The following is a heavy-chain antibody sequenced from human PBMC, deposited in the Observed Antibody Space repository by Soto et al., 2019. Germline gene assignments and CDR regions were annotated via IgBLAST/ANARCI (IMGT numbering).Heavy chain of an antibody. D-gene: IGHD2-21*02. V-gene: IGHV4-30-4*01. CDR2: IYYSENT. J-gene: IGHJ6*02. CDR1: GVSISSGDYY. Sequence: SETLSLTCTVSGVSISSGDYYWSWIRQTPGRGLEWIGYIYYSENTYSNPSLKSRVTISGDTSKNQFSLKLSSVTAADTAVYYCARDLWGYCGTDCYPLDVWGQGTTVTVSS. CDR3: ARDLWGYCGTDCYPLDV.